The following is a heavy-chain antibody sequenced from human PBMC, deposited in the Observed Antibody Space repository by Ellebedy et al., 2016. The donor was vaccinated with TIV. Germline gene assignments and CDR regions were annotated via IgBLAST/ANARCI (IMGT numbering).Heavy chain of an antibody. CDR2: IYHSGST. V-gene: IGHV4-38-2*02. D-gene: IGHD6-13*01. CDR3: AKGVYATPANWFDP. Sequence: SETLSLTCSVSGGSVSGYYWSWIRQPPGKGLEWIGSIYHSGSTYYNPSLKSRLIISVDTSKNQFSLKLSSVTAADTAVYYCAKGVYATPANWFDPWGQGTLVTVSS. CDR1: GGSVSGYY. J-gene: IGHJ5*02.